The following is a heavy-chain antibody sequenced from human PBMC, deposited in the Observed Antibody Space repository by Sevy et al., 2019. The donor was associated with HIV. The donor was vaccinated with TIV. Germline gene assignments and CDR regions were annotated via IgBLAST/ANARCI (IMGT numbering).Heavy chain of an antibody. CDR3: ARNTAKGYFDWLAHNAFDI. J-gene: IGHJ3*02. V-gene: IGHV4-34*01. D-gene: IGHD3-9*01. CDR2: INHSGST. CDR1: GGSFSGYY. Sequence: SETLSLTCAVYGGSFSGYYWSWIRQPPGKGLEWIGEINHSGSTNYNPSLKSRVTISVDTSKNQFSLKLSSVPAADTAVYYCARNTAKGYFDWLAHNAFDIWGQGTMVTVSS.